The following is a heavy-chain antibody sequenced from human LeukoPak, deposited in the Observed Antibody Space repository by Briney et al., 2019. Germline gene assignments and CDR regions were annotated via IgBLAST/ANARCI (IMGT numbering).Heavy chain of an antibody. CDR2: VYYSGST. D-gene: IGHD4-17*01. CDR1: GGSISSYY. V-gene: IGHV4-59*12. Sequence: SETLSLTCTVSGGSISSYYWSWIRQPPGKGLEWIGYVYYSGSTSYNPSLKSRVTISVDTSKNQFSLKLSFVTAADTAVYYCARGQGTVTTHWGQGTLVTVSS. CDR3: ARGQGTVTTH. J-gene: IGHJ4*02.